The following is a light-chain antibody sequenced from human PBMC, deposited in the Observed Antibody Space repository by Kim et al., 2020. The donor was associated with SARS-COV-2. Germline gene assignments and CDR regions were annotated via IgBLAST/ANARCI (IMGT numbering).Light chain of an antibody. Sequence: GSPRQRASISCSGENLGDKYACWYQQKPGHSPVLVIYQGSKRPAGIPELFSGSNSGNTANLTISGTQAVDEADDYCQAWDSSTAVFGGGTQLTVL. CDR2: QGS. J-gene: IGLJ3*02. CDR1: NLGDKY. CDR3: QAWDSSTAV. V-gene: IGLV3-1*01.